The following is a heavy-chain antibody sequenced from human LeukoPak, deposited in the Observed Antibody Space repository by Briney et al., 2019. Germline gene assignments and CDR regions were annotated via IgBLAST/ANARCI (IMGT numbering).Heavy chain of an antibody. CDR1: GFTFSSYA. J-gene: IGHJ4*02. D-gene: IGHD6-19*01. V-gene: IGHV3-30*04. CDR2: ISYDGSNK. Sequence: GGSLRLSCAASGFTFSSYAMHWVRQAPGKGLEWVAVISYDGSNKYYADSVKGRFTISRDNSKNTLYLQMNSLRAEDTAVYYCARDLPVAGFDYWGQGTLVTVSS. CDR3: ARDLPVAGFDY.